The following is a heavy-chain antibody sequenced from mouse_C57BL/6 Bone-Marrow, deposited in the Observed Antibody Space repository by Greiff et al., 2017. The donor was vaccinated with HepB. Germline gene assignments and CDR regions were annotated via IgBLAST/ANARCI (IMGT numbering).Heavy chain of an antibody. Sequence: VQGVESGPGLVQPSQSLSITCTVSGFSLTSYGVHWVRQSPGKGLEWLGVIWSGGSTDYNAAFISRLSISKENSKSQVFFKMNSLKADDTAIYYCARNSDYSLYYAMDYWGQGTSVTVSS. V-gene: IGHV2-2*01. CDR2: IWSGGST. CDR3: ARNSDYSLYYAMDY. CDR1: GFSLTSYG. D-gene: IGHD2-12*01. J-gene: IGHJ4*01.